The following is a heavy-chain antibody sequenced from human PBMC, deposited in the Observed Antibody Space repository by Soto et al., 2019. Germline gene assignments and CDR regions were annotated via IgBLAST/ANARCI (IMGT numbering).Heavy chain of an antibody. CDR3: ARDGNIVATMARTRVPQNYFDY. V-gene: IGHV3-66*01. J-gene: IGHJ4*02. CDR2: IYSGGST. D-gene: IGHD5-12*01. Sequence: GGSLRLSWAASGFTVSSNYMSWVRQAPGKGLEWVSVIYSGGSTYYADSVKGRFTISRDNSKNTLYPQMNSLRAEDTAVYYCARDGNIVATMARTRVPQNYFDYWGQGTLVTVSS. CDR1: GFTVSSNY.